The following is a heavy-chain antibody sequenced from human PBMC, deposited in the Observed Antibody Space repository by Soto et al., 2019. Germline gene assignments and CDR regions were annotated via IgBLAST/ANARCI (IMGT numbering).Heavy chain of an antibody. CDR1: GFTFSSYG. D-gene: IGHD2-21*01. Sequence: QVQLVESGGGVVQPGRSLRLSCAASGFTFSSYGMHWVRQAPGKGLEWVAVIWYDGSNKYYADSVKGRFTISRDNSKNTLYLQMNSLRAEDTAVYYCARDVWPLPHAPDYWGQGTLVTVSS. CDR2: IWYDGSNK. CDR3: ARDVWPLPHAPDY. J-gene: IGHJ4*02. V-gene: IGHV3-30*19.